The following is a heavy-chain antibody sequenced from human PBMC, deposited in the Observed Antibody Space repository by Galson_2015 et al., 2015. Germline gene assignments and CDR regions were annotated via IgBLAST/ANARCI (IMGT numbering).Heavy chain of an antibody. J-gene: IGHJ4*02. CDR1: GFTFSSYG. D-gene: IGHD6-13*01. Sequence: SLRLSCAASGFTFSSYGMHWVRQAPGKGLEWVAIIWYDGNNKYYGDSVKGRFTISRDNSKNTLYLQMDSLRLEDTAVYYCARGGFTAAATFDYWGQGTLVSVSS. CDR2: IWYDGNNK. V-gene: IGHV3-33*01. CDR3: ARGGFTAAATFDY.